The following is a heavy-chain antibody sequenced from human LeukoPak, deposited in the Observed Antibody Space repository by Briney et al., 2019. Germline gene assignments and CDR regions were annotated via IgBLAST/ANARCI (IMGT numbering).Heavy chain of an antibody. J-gene: IGHJ4*02. D-gene: IGHD3-22*01. V-gene: IGHV1-18*01. CDR1: GYTFTSYG. CDR2: ISAYNGNT. CDR3: VRESGGYYGGAFDY. Sequence: GASVKVSCKASGYTFTSYGISWVRQAPGQGVEWMGWISAYNGNTNYAQKLQGRVTMTTDTSTSTAYMELRSLRSDDTAVYYCVRESGGYYGGAFDYWGQGTLVTVSS.